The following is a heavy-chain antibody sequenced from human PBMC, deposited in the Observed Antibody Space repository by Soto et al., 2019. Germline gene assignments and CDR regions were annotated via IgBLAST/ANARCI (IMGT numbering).Heavy chain of an antibody. CDR1: GYTFTGYY. CDR2: INPNSGGT. CDR3: ASTSGAYYDFWSGYYH. D-gene: IGHD3-3*01. Sequence: ASVKVSCKASGYTFTGYYMHWVRQAPGQGLEWMGWINPNSGGTNYARKFQGRVTMTRDTSISTAYMELSRLRSDDTAVYYCASTSGAYYDFWSGYYHWGQGTLVTVSS. V-gene: IGHV1-2*02. J-gene: IGHJ5*02.